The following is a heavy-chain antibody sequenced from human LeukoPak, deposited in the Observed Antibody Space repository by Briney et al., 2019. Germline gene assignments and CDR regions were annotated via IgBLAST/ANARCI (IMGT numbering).Heavy chain of an antibody. CDR3: AREVPVTDYVWGSYRTFLDY. D-gene: IGHD3-16*02. J-gene: IGHJ4*02. CDR2: IYTSGST. CDR1: GGSISSSSYY. V-gene: IGHV4-61*02. Sequence: PSETLSLTCTVSGGSISSSSYYWGWIRQPAGKGLEWIGRIYTSGSTNYNPSLKSRVTISVDTSKNQFSLKLSSVTAADTAVYYCAREVPVTDYVWGSYRTFLDYWGQGTLVTVSS.